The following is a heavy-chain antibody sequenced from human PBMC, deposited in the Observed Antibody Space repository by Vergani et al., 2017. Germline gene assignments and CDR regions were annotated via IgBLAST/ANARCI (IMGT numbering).Heavy chain of an antibody. D-gene: IGHD3-22*01. Sequence: EVQLVESGGVVVQPGGSLRLSCAASGFTFDAYALHWVRQAPGRGLVWVSLISWDGGSTYYADSVKGRFTISRDNSKNSLYLQMNSLRAEDTALYYCANGYSSDYYSRHAFDICARATMVTVSS. J-gene: IGHJ3*02. CDR1: GFTFDAYA. CDR3: ANGYSSDYYSRHAFDI. CDR2: ISWDGGST. V-gene: IGHV3-43D*03.